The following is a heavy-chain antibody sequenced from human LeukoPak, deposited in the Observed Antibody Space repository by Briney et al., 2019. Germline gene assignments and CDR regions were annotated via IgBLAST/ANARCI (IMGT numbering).Heavy chain of an antibody. CDR3: ARGHGSADSGFDY. V-gene: IGHV1-2*04. J-gene: IGHJ4*02. Sequence: ASVKVSCKASGYTFTGYYMHWVRQAPGQGPGWMGWINPNSGGTNYAQKFQGWVTMTRDTSISTAYMELSRLRSDDTAVYYCARGHGSADSGFDYWGQGTLVTVSS. D-gene: IGHD3-10*01. CDR2: INPNSGGT. CDR1: GYTFTGYY.